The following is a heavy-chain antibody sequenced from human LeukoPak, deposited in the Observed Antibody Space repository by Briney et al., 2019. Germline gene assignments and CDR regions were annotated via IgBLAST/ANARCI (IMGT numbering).Heavy chain of an antibody. D-gene: IGHD3-10*01. J-gene: IGHJ6*03. CDR3: TSYGSGSYLDYYYMDV. Sequence: PGGSLRLSCAASGFTFSGSAMHWVRQASGKGLEWVGRIRSKANSYATAYAASVKGRFTISRDDSKNTAYLQMNSLKTEDTAVYYCTSYGSGSYLDYYYMDVWGKGTTVTISS. V-gene: IGHV3-73*01. CDR2: IRSKANSYAT. CDR1: GFTFSGSA.